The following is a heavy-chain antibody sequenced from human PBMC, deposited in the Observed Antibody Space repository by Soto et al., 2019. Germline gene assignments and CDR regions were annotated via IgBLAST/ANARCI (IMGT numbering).Heavy chain of an antibody. CDR2: IIPIFGIT. D-gene: IGHD1-1*01. J-gene: IGHJ1*01. Sequence: QAQLMQSGAEVKEPGSSVKVSCKASGGTFSGYAISWVRQAPGQGLEWLGGIIPIFGITNYAQKFQNRLTFAADESSATVYMDVRSLTAEDSASYYCARDPSSVTGTTSSEVFQHWGQGTMVSVS. CDR1: GGTFSGYA. CDR3: ARDPSSVTGTTSSEVFQH. V-gene: IGHV1-69*01.